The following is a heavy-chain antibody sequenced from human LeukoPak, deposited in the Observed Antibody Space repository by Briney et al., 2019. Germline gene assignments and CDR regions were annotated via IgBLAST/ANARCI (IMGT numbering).Heavy chain of an antibody. V-gene: IGHV3-11*04. CDR3: ARAGELRYMDV. D-gene: IGHD3-16*01. CDR1: GFTFSDYY. CDR2: IKGIGPTT. Sequence: AGGSLRLSCAASGFTFSDYYMSWIRQAPGKGLEWASTIKGIGPTTYYADSLKGRFTISRDNAKNSLFLQMSSLRADDTAICYCARAGELRYMDVWGKGTAVTVSS. J-gene: IGHJ6*03.